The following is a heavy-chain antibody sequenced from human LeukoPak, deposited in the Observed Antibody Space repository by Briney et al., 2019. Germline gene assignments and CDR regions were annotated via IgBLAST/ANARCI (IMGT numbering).Heavy chain of an antibody. Sequence: PGGSLRLSCAASGFTVSSNYMSWVRQAPGKGLEWVSVIYSGGSTYYADSVKGRFTISRDNSKNTLYLQMNSLRAEDTAVYYCAKERGYSNGWYWFDPWGQGTPVTVSS. D-gene: IGHD6-19*01. CDR1: GFTVSSNY. J-gene: IGHJ5*02. CDR3: AKERGYSNGWYWFDP. V-gene: IGHV3-53*01. CDR2: IYSGGST.